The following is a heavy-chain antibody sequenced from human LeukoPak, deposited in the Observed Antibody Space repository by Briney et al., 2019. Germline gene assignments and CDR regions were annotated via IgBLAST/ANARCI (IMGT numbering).Heavy chain of an antibody. J-gene: IGHJ4*02. Sequence: GESLKISCKGSGYSFTYWIGWVRQMPGKGLEWMGIIYSGDSHTKYSPSFQGRVTISADKSISTAYLQWSSLEASDTAMYYCASARHGDYVWVYWGQGTLVTVSS. CDR3: ASARHGDYVWVY. D-gene: IGHD3-16*01. V-gene: IGHV5-51*01. CDR2: IYSGDSHT. CDR1: GYSFTYW.